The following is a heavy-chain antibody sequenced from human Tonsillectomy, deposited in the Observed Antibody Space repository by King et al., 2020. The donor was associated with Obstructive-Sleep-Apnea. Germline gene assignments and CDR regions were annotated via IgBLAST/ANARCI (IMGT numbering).Heavy chain of an antibody. D-gene: IGHD2-15*01. CDR3: GIVIVVVVAATRVDAFDI. V-gene: IGHV1-18*04. CDR2: IYPYNDNT. J-gene: IGHJ3*02. Sequence: VQLVQSGAEVKKPGASVKVSCKASGYTFTSYGINWVRQAPGQGLEWMGWIYPYNDNTNYVQKLQGRVTMTTDTSTSTAYMELRSLRSDDTAVYYCGIVIVVVVAATRVDAFDIWGQGTMVTVSS. CDR1: GYTFTSYG.